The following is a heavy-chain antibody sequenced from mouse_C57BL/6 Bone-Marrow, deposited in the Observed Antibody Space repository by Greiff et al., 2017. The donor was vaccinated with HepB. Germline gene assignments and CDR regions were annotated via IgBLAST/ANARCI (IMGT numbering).Heavy chain of an antibody. V-gene: IGHV5-17*01. J-gene: IGHJ2*01. CDR2: ISSGRSTI. CDR1: GFTFSDYG. CDR3: AREKVYFDY. Sequence: EVQVVESGGGLVKPGGSLKLSCAASGFTFSDYGMHWVRQAPEKGLEWVAYISSGRSTIYYADTVKGRFTISRDNAKNTLFLQMTSLRSEDTAMYYCAREKVYFDYWGQGTTLTVSS. D-gene: IGHD1-3*01.